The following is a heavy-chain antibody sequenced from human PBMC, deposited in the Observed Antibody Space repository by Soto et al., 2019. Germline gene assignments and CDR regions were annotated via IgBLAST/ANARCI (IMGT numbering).Heavy chain of an antibody. CDR1: GYTLASYG. J-gene: IGHJ6*03. D-gene: IGHD2-2*01. Sequence: ASVKVSCKASGYTLASYGSSWVRQAPGQGLEWMGWISAYNGNTNYAQKLQGRVTMTTDTSTSTAYMELRSLRSDDTAVYYCARGYCSSTSCYYYYYMDVWGKGTTVTVSS. V-gene: IGHV1-18*01. CDR3: ARGYCSSTSCYYYYYMDV. CDR2: ISAYNGNT.